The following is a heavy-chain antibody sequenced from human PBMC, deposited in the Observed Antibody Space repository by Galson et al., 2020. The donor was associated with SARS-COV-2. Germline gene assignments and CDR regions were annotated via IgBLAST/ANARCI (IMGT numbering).Heavy chain of an antibody. J-gene: IGHJ4*02. D-gene: IGHD4-17*01. CDR2: INPNSGVT. CDR1: GYTFIGYY. CDR3: ARSYYYGDLDY. Sequence: ASVQVSCKASGYTFIGYYMHWVRQAPGQGLEWMGWINPNSGVTNYAQKFQGRVTMTRDTSISTAYMELSRLRSDDTAVYYCARSYYYGDLDYWGQGTLVTVSS. V-gene: IGHV1-2*02.